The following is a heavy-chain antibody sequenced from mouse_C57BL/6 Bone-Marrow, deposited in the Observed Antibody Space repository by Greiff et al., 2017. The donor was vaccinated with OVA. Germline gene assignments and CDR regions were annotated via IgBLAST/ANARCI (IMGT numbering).Heavy chain of an antibody. CDR3: ARDDGNYVPPWFAY. J-gene: IGHJ3*01. Sequence: EVMLVESGGGLVQPGGSLKLSCAASGFTFRDYGMAWVRQAPRKGPAWVAFISNLAYSIYYADTVTGRFTLSRENAKNTLSLEMSSLRSEDTAMYYCARDDGNYVPPWFAYWGQGTLVTVSA. D-gene: IGHD2-1*01. CDR1: GFTFRDYG. CDR2: ISNLAYSI. V-gene: IGHV5-15*01.